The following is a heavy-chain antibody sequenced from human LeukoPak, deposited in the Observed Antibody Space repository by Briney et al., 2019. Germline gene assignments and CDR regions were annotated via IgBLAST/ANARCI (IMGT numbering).Heavy chain of an antibody. J-gene: IGHJ6*03. V-gene: IGHV1-69*13. Sequence: SVKVSCKASGYTFTSYGISWVRQAPGQGLEWMGAVIPVFGTLDYAQSFQGRVTFTADESTSTAYMELKNLGSDDTAVYYCARDVGTIFGVVIDRYYYYYMDVWGSGTTVTVSS. CDR2: VIPVFGTL. CDR1: GYTFTSYG. CDR3: ARDVGTIFGVVIDRYYYYYMDV. D-gene: IGHD3-3*01.